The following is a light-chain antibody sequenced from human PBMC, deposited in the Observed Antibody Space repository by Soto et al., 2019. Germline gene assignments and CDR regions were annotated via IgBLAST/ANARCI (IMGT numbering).Light chain of an antibody. J-gene: IGLJ1*01. CDR2: DNN. CDR1: SSNIGNNF. CDR3: ESWDSSLTYV. V-gene: IGLV1-51*01. Sequence: QSVLTQPPSVSAALGQKVTISCSGSSSNIGNNFVTWYQQLPGTAPKLLIYDNNKRPSGIPDRFSGSQSGTSATLGITGLQTGDEAVYYCESWDSSLTYVFGTGTKLTVL.